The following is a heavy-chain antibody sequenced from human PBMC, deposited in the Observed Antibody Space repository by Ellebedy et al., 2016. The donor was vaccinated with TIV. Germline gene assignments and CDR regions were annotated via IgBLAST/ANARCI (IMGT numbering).Heavy chain of an antibody. Sequence: PGGSLRLSCAASGFTFSAYWMTWVRQAPGKGLQWVANIKQDGSEKFYVDSVKGRFTISRDNSKNTLYLQMNSLRAEDTAVYYCARDVIQQSYYYYGMDVWGQGTTVTVSS. D-gene: IGHD2-21*01. CDR3: ARDVIQQSYYYYGMDV. J-gene: IGHJ6*02. CDR1: GFTFSAYW. CDR2: IKQDGSEK. V-gene: IGHV3-7*01.